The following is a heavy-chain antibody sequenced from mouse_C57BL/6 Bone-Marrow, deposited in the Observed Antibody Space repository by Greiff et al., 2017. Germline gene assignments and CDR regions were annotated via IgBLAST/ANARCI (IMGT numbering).Heavy chain of an antibody. D-gene: IGHD2-3*01. V-gene: IGHV2-5*01. CDR3: ARFDGYPYAMDY. Sequence: QVQLQQSGPGLVQPSQSLSITCTVSGFSLTSYGVHWVRQSPGKGLEWLGVIWRGGSTDYNAAFMSRLSITKDNTKSQVFFKMNSLPADDTAIYYCARFDGYPYAMDYWGQGTSVTVSS. CDR1: GFSLTSYG. CDR2: IWRGGST. J-gene: IGHJ4*01.